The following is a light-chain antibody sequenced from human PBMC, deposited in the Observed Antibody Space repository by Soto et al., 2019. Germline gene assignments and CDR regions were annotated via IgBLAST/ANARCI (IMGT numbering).Light chain of an antibody. V-gene: IGKV3-20*01. CDR2: CAS. CDR1: QSVSSSY. Sequence: EIALTQSPGTLSLSPGERATLSCSASQSVSSSYLAWYQQKPGQAPRRLIFCASSRATGIPDRFSGSGSGTNFTLTISRLEPEDFAVYYCQQYGSSPWTFGQGTKVDIK. CDR3: QQYGSSPWT. J-gene: IGKJ1*01.